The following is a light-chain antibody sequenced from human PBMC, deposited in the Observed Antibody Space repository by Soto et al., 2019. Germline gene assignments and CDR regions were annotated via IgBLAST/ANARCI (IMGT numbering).Light chain of an antibody. CDR3: QPYDRLPYT. J-gene: IGKJ2*01. CDR2: KAS. V-gene: IGKV1-5*03. CDR1: QSLSYW. Sequence: DIQMTQSPSTLSASVGDTVTITCRASQSLSYWLAWYQQKPGQAPKLLIHKASTLESGVPSRFSGSGSGTEFTPTISSLQPDDFATFYCQPYDRLPYTFGQGTKLEIK.